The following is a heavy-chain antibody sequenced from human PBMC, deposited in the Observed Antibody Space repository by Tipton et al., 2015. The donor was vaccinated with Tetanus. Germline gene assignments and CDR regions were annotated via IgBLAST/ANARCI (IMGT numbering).Heavy chain of an antibody. CDR2: ISGDGSRT. Sequence: GSLRLSCAASGFTFSNYWMHWVRQAPGKGLMWVSRISGDGSRTTYAASVKGRFTISRDNAKNTVYLQMNSLRAEDTAVYYCARENGGYDYYYYYGMDVWGQGTTVTVSS. D-gene: IGHD5-12*01. J-gene: IGHJ6*02. CDR3: ARENGGYDYYYYYGMDV. CDR1: GFTFSNYW. V-gene: IGHV3-74*03.